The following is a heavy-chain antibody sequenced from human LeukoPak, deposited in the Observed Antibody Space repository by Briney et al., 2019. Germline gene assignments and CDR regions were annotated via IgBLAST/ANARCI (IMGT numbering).Heavy chain of an antibody. J-gene: IGHJ4*02. CDR1: GFTFSSYE. V-gene: IGHV3-48*03. CDR3: ARVPYLSFGEAYFDY. D-gene: IGHD3-10*01. Sequence: GGSLRLSCAASGFTFSSYEMNWVRQAPGKGLEWVSYISSSGTTIYYADSVKGRFTISRDYAKKSLYLQMSSLRAEDTAVYYCARVPYLSFGEAYFDYWGQGTLVTVSS. CDR2: ISSSGTTI.